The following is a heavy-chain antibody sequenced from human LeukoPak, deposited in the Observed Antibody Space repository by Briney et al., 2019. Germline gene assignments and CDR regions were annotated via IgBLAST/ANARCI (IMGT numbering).Heavy chain of an antibody. CDR2: IYYSGST. J-gene: IGHJ4*02. V-gene: IGHV4-59*01. D-gene: IGHD6-13*01. CDR3: ARGGSMAAAGGTFDY. CDR1: GGSISSYY. Sequence: SETLSLTCTVSGGSISSYYWSWIRQPPGKGLEWIGYIYYSGSTNYNPSLKSRVTISVDTSKNQFSLKLSSVTAADTAVYYCARGGSMAAAGGTFDYWGQGTLVTVSS.